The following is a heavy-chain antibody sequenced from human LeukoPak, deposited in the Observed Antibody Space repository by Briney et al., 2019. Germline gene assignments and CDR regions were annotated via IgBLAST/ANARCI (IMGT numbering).Heavy chain of an antibody. J-gene: IGHJ4*02. CDR2: INRSGST. CDR3: ASYLAKYSSSSDNFD. Sequence: SETLSLTCAVYGGSFSGYYWSWIRQPPGKGLEWIGEINRSGSTNYNPSLKSRVTISVDTSKNQFSLKLSSVTAADTAVYYCASYLAKYSSSSDNFDWGQGTLVTVSS. V-gene: IGHV4-34*01. CDR1: GGSFSGYY. D-gene: IGHD6-6*01.